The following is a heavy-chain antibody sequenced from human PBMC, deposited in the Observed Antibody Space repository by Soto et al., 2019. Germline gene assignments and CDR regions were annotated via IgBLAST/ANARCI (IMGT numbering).Heavy chain of an antibody. CDR3: ARVRGYCSGGSCYVDY. CDR2: ISAYNGNT. V-gene: IGHV1-18*01. CDR1: GYSFTIYG. J-gene: IGHJ4*02. Sequence: ASVKVSCKASGYSFTIYGISWIRQAPGQGLEWMGWISAYNGNTNYAQKLQGRVTMTTDTSTSTAYMELRSLRSDDTAVYYCARVRGYCSGGSCYVDYWGPGTLVTVSS. D-gene: IGHD2-15*01.